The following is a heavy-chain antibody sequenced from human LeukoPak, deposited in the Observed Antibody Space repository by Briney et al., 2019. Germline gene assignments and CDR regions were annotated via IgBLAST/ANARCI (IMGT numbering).Heavy chain of an antibody. V-gene: IGHV1-2*02. CDR1: GYTFTGYY. CDR3: ETIAVAGTDAFDI. CDR2: INPNSGGT. Sequence: ASVKVSCKASGYTFTGYYMHWVRQAPGQGLEWMGWINPNSGGTNYAQKFQGKVTMTRDTSISTAYMELSRLRSDDTAVYYCETIAVAGTDAFDIWGQGTMVTVSS. J-gene: IGHJ3*02. D-gene: IGHD6-19*01.